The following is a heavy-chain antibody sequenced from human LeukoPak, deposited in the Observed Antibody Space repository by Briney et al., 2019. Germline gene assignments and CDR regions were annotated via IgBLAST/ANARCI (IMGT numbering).Heavy chain of an antibody. CDR3: ARAPKDGYNSDY. V-gene: IGHV3-21*01. D-gene: IGHD5-24*01. CDR2: ISSSSSYI. CDR1: GFTFSSYS. J-gene: IGHJ4*02. Sequence: PGGSLRLSCAASGFTFSSYSMNWVRQAPGKGLEWVSSISSSSSYIYYADSVKGRFTISRDNAKNSLYLQMNSLRAEDTAVYYCARAPKDGYNSDYWGQGTLVTVSS.